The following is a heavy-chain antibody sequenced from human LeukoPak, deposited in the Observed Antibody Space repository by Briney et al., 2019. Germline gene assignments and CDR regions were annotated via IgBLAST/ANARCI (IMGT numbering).Heavy chain of an antibody. V-gene: IGHV4-34*01. Sequence: NPSETLSLTCAVYGGSFSGYYWSWIRQPPGKGLEWIGEINHSGSTNYNPSLNSRVTISVDTSKNQFSLKLSSVTAADTAVYYCARGVVVVPAATTYYYYYGMDVWGQGTTVTVSS. CDR1: GGSFSGYY. D-gene: IGHD2-2*01. CDR3: ARGVVVVPAATTYYYYYGMDV. CDR2: INHSGST. J-gene: IGHJ6*02.